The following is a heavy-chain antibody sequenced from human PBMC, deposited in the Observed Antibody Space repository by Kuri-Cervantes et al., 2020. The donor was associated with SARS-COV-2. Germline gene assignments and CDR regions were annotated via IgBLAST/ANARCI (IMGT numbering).Heavy chain of an antibody. CDR2: IYYSGAT. Sequence: SETLSLTCTVSGGSISSDSFFWVWIRQPPGKGLEWIGSIYYSGATYYNPSLKSRVIISVDTSKNQFSLKLSSVTAADTAVYYCASLRTGEGPLLDYWGQGTLVTVSS. J-gene: IGHJ4*02. CDR3: ASLRTGEGPLLDY. CDR1: GGSISSDSFF. V-gene: IGHV4-39*07. D-gene: IGHD7-27*01.